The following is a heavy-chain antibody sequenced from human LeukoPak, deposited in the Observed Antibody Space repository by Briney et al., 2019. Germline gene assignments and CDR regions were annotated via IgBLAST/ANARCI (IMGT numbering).Heavy chain of an antibody. Sequence: SETLSLTCTVSGGSISSYYWSWIRQPPGKGLEWIGYIYYSGSTNYNPSLKSRVTISVDTSKNQFSLKLSSVTAADTAVYYCARGYYYDSSGYYPGFWFDYWGQGTLVTVSS. CDR1: GGSISSYY. J-gene: IGHJ4*02. CDR2: IYYSGST. D-gene: IGHD3-22*01. V-gene: IGHV4-59*01. CDR3: ARGYYYDSSGYYPGFWFDY.